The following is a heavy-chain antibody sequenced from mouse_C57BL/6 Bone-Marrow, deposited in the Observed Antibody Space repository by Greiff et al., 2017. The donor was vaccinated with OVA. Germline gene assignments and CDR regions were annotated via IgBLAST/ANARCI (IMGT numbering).Heavy chain of an antibody. CDR3: ARLLWLRQGYFDY. Sequence: VQLKQSGPELVKPGASVKMSCKASGYTFTDYNMHWVKQSHGKSLEWIGYINPNNGGTSYNQKFKGKATLTVNKSSSTAYMELRSLTSEDSAVYYCARLLWLRQGYFDYWGQGTTLTVSS. J-gene: IGHJ2*01. V-gene: IGHV1-22*01. CDR2: INPNNGGT. D-gene: IGHD2-2*01. CDR1: GYTFTDYN.